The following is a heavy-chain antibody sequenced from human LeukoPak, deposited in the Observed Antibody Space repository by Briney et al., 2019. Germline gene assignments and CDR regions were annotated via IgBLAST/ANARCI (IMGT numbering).Heavy chain of an antibody. CDR1: GYTLTELS. J-gene: IGHJ5*02. Sequence: ASVKISCKVSGYTLTELSMHWVRQAPGKGLEWMGGFDPEDGETIYAQKFQGRVTMTEDTSTDTAYMELSSLRSADTAVYYCATDPEVVVPAWGQGTLVNVSS. CDR2: FDPEDGET. V-gene: IGHV1-24*01. D-gene: IGHD3-22*01. CDR3: ATDPEVVVPA.